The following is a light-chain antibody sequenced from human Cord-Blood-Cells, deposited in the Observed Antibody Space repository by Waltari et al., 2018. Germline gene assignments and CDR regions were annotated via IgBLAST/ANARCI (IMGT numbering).Light chain of an antibody. J-gene: IGKJ1*01. CDR1: QSLVYSNGNTF. CDR3: MQGTHWPPT. Sequence: DVVMTQSPISLPVTLGQPASISCRSSQSLVYSNGNTFLNWFQQTPGQSPRRLIYKVSNRDSGVPDRFSGSGSGTDFTLKISRVEAEDVGVYYCMQGTHWPPTFGQGTKVEIK. CDR2: KVS. V-gene: IGKV2-30*01.